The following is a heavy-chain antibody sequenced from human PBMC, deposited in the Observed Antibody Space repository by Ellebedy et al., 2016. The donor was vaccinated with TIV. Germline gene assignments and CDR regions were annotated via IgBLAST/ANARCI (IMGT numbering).Heavy chain of an antibody. D-gene: IGHD2-8*02. J-gene: IGHJ4*02. CDR3: AKDLRGGVSRYFDS. Sequence: PGGSLRLSCAASGYAFSNYAVSWVRQAPGKGLEWVSTISVGADSTYYAGSVKGRFTISRDSSHAILQMNSLRAEDTAVYYCAKDLRGGVSRYFDSWGQGTLVTVYS. V-gene: IGHV3-23*01. CDR2: ISVGADST. CDR1: GYAFSNYA.